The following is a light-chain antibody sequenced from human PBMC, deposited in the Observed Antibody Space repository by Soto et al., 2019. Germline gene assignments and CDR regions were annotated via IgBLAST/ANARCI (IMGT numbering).Light chain of an antibody. CDR2: DVS. CDR3: SSYTGSSTPYV. CDR1: SSDVGNYDY. J-gene: IGLJ1*01. Sequence: QSVLTQPASVSGSPGQSITISCTGTSSDVGNYDYVSWYQQHPGKAPKLMIYDVSNRPSGVSNRFSGSKSGNTASLTISGLQADDEADYYCSSYTGSSTPYVFGTGTKVTVL. V-gene: IGLV2-14*03.